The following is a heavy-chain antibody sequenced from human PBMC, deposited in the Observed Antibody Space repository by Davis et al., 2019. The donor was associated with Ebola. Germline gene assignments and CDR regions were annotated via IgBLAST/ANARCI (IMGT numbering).Heavy chain of an antibody. V-gene: IGHV1-18*01. CDR3: ARPGVSYYYGMDV. J-gene: IGHJ6*02. D-gene: IGHD5/OR15-5a*01. CDR2: NSAYNGNT. Sequence: AASVQVSCKASGGTFSSYAISWVRQAPAQGREGMGWNSAYNGNTNYAQKLQGRVTMTTDTSTSTAYMELSSLRSEDTAVYYCARPGVSYYYGMDVWGQGTTVTVSS. CDR1: GGTFSSYA.